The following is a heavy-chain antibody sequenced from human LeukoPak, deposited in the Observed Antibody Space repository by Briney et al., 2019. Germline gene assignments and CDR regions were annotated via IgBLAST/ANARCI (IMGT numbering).Heavy chain of an antibody. CDR2: ISWNGDSI. V-gene: IGHV3-9*01. CDR1: GFTFSSYA. CDR3: ARDPSSSCHFDY. J-gene: IGHJ4*02. Sequence: GGSLRLSCAASGFTFSSYAMSWVRQAPGKGLEWVSSISWNGDSIGYADSVKGRFTISRDNAKNSLYLQMNSLRAEDTAVYYCARDPSSSCHFDYWGQGTLVTVSS. D-gene: IGHD6-13*01.